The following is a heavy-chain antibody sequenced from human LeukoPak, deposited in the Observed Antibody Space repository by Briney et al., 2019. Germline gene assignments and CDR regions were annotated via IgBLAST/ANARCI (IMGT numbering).Heavy chain of an antibody. CDR1: GGSISSYY. J-gene: IGHJ6*02. CDR3: ARGNLLWFGELSGYGMDV. Sequence: SETLSLTCSVSGGSISSYYWSWIRLPPGKGLEWIGYIYYTGTTNYNPSLRSRVTISLDKSKNHFSLNLNSVTAADTAVYYCARGNLLWFGELSGYGMDVWGQGITVTVSS. V-gene: IGHV4-59*08. CDR2: IYYTGTT. D-gene: IGHD3-10*01.